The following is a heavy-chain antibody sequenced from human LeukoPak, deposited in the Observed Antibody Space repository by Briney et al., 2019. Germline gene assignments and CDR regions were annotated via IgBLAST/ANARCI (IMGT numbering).Heavy chain of an antibody. CDR1: GFTFSSYR. V-gene: IGHV3-30*18. Sequence: PGRSLTLSCAASGFTFSSYRLHWVRQAPGKGLEWVALISYDGSEKYYADSVEGRFTISRDNSKNTLYLQMSSLSIEDTAIYYCAKGGIEKLGMVPDWFDPWGQGTLVTVSS. D-gene: IGHD3-3*01. CDR3: AKGGIEKLGMVPDWFDP. J-gene: IGHJ5*02. CDR2: ISYDGSEK.